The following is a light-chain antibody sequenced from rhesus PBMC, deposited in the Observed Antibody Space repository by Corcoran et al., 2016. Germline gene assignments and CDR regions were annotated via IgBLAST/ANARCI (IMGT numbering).Light chain of an antibody. CDR1: QGITND. Sequence: DIQMTQSPSSLSASVGDRVTITCRASQGITNDLAWYQQKPGETPKLLIYEASSWQSGVPSRSSGSGSGTDFTLTISSLQSEDFATYYCQHYYSTPYSFGQGTKVEIK. CDR3: QHYYSTPYS. CDR2: EAS. V-gene: IGKV1-25*01. J-gene: IGKJ2*01.